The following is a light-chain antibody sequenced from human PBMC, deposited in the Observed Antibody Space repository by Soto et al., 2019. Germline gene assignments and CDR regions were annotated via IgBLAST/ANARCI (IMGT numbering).Light chain of an antibody. CDR3: QQYGSSPPIT. J-gene: IGKJ5*01. V-gene: IGKV3-20*01. CDR1: QSVSSSY. CDR2: GAS. Sequence: EIVLTQSPGTLSLSPGERATLSCRASQSVSSSYLAWYQQKPGQAPRLLIYGASSRATGIPDRFSGSGSGTDFTITISRLEPEDFAVYYFQQYGSSPPITFGQRTRLEIK.